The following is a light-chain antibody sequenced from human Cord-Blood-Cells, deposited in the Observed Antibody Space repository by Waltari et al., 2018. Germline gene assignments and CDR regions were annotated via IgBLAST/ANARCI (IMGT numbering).Light chain of an antibody. J-gene: IGLJ2*01. V-gene: IGLV2-23*01. CDR3: CSYAGSSYVV. Sequence: QSALTQPASVSGSPGQSITISCTGTSSDVGSYNLVSWYQQHPGKAPKLMIYEGSKRPSRVSNRFSGSKSGNTASLTISGLQAEDEADYYCCSYAGSSYVVFGGGTKLTVL. CDR2: EGS. CDR1: SSDVGSYNL.